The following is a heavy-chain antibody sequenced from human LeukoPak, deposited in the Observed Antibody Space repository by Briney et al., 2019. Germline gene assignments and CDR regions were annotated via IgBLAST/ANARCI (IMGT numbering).Heavy chain of an antibody. J-gene: IGHJ4*02. V-gene: IGHV3-53*01. D-gene: IGHD5-18*01. Sequence: SGGSLRLSCAASGLTVNSNYMNWVRQAPGKGLQWVSVIYSGGTTYYADSVKGRFTISRDNAKNSLYLQMNSLRAEDTAVYYCAPYPGTAMVTYWGQGTLVTVSS. CDR2: IYSGGTT. CDR1: GLTVNSNY. CDR3: APYPGTAMVTY.